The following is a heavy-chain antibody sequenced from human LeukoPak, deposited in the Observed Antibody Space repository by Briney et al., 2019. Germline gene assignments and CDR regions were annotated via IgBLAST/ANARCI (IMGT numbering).Heavy chain of an antibody. D-gene: IGHD2-15*01. J-gene: IGHJ6*02. CDR1: DGSISSGSYY. CDR2: IYYSGST. Sequence: SETLSLTCTVSDGSISSGSYYWGWIRQPPGKGLEWIGNIYYSGSTYYNPSLKSRVTISVDTSKNQSSLNLTSVTAADTAVYYCARHGVYCSGGSCYAYYGMDVRGQGTTVTVSS. V-gene: IGHV4-39*01. CDR3: ARHGVYCSGGSCYAYYGMDV.